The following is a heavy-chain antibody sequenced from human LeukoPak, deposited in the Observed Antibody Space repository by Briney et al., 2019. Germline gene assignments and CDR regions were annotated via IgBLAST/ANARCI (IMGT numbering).Heavy chain of an antibody. V-gene: IGHV3-74*01. D-gene: IGHD1-26*01. CDR3: ARVRSGSSAGNYGMDV. CDR2: INSDGSST. Sequence: GGSLRLSCAASGFTFSNYWMHWVRQAPGKGLVWVSHINSDGSSTTYADSVKGRFTISRDNAKNTLYVQMNGLRAEDTAVYYCARVRSGSSAGNYGMDVWGQGTTVTVSS. J-gene: IGHJ6*02. CDR1: GFTFSNYW.